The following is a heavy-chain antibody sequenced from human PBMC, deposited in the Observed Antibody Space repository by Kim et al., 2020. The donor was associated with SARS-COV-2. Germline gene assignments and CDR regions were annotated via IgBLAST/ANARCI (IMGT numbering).Heavy chain of an antibody. J-gene: IGHJ3*02. V-gene: IGHV3-30*07. Sequence: DSVKGRVTISRDNSKNTLYLQMNSLRAEDTAVYYCARDLAVARGNNDAFDIWGQGTMVTVSS. D-gene: IGHD6-19*01. CDR3: ARDLAVARGNNDAFDI.